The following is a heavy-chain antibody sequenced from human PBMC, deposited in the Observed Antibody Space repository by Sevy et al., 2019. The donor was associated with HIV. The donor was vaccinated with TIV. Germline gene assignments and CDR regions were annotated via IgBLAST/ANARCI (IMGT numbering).Heavy chain of an antibody. CDR2: ISGSGGST. CDR3: AKDLKDYDSSGYDAFDI. V-gene: IGHV3-23*01. J-gene: IGHJ3*02. D-gene: IGHD3-22*01. Sequence: GGSLRLSCAASGFTFSSYVMSWVRQAPGKGLEWVSAISGSGGSTYYADSVKGRFTISRDNSKNTLYLQMNSLRAEDTAVYYCAKDLKDYDSSGYDAFDIWGQGTMVTVSS. CDR1: GFTFSSYV.